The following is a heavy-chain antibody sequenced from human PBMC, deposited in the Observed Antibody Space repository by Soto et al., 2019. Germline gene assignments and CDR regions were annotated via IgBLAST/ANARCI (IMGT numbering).Heavy chain of an antibody. J-gene: IGHJ4*02. CDR2: ISSRSTYT. Sequence: PGGSLRLSCAASGFTFSTYSMNWVRQAPGKGLEWLSSISSRSTYTYYADSVRGRSTISRDNARNSLYLQLNSLRADDTAVYYCARDQMGGRQLPIDYWGQGTLVTVSS. CDR3: ARDQMGGRQLPIDY. V-gene: IGHV3-21*01. CDR1: GFTFSTYS. D-gene: IGHD2-2*01.